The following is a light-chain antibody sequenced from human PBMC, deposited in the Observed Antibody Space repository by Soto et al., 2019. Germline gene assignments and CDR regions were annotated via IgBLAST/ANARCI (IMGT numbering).Light chain of an antibody. J-gene: IGLJ1*01. Sequence: QSALAQPASVSGSPGQSIAISCTGTSSDVGGYSYVSWYQQQPGKAPKLVISDVSNRPSGVSDRFSGSKSGNTASLTISGLQTEDEADYYCASYKTNSTYVFGTGTKVTVL. V-gene: IGLV2-14*01. CDR3: ASYKTNSTYV. CDR2: DVS. CDR1: SSDVGGYSY.